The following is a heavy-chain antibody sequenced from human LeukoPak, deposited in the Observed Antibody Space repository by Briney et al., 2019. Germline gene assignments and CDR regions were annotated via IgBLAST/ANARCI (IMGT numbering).Heavy chain of an antibody. V-gene: IGHV3-21*01. J-gene: IGHJ4*02. Sequence: GGSLRLSCAASGFTFSSYSMNWVRQAPGKGLEWVSSISSSSSYIYYADSVKGRFTISRDNAKNSLYLQMNSLRAEDTAVYYCARPATYYYGSGSEYWGQGTLVTVSS. CDR2: ISSSSSYI. CDR1: GFTFSSYS. CDR3: ARPATYYYGSGSEY. D-gene: IGHD3-10*01.